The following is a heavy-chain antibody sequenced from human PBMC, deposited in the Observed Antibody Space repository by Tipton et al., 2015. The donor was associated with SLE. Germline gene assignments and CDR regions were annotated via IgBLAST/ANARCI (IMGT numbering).Heavy chain of an antibody. V-gene: IGHV6-1*01. J-gene: IGHJ5*02. CDR3: ARDEGYYYDSSGSPGYNWFDP. Sequence: GLVKPSQTLSLTCAISGDSVSSNSAAWNWIRQSPSRGLEWLGRTYYRSKWYNDYAVSVKSRITINPDTSKNQFSLQLNSVTPEDTAVYYCARDEGYYYDSSGSPGYNWFDPWGQGTLVTVTS. CDR2: TYYRSKWYN. CDR1: GDSVSSNSAA. D-gene: IGHD3-22*01.